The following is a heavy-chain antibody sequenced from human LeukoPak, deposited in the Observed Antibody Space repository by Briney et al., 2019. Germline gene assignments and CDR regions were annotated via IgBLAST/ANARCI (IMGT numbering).Heavy chain of an antibody. CDR1: GFTFSNYG. CDR3: ASGSGH. V-gene: IGHV3-48*02. CDR2: ISSRGSAK. D-gene: IGHD2-2*03. J-gene: IGHJ4*02. Sequence: PRGSLRLSCAASGFTFSNYGLNWVRQAPGKGLEWVSHISSRGSAKYYADSVKGRFTISRDNAKNSLYLQMNSLRDEDTAVFYCASGSGHWGQGTLVTVSS.